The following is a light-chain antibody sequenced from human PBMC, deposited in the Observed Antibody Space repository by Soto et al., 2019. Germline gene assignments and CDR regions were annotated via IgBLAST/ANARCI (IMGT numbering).Light chain of an antibody. Sequence: QSALTQPASVSGSPGQSITISCTGSRSDIGGYNYVSWYQQHPGKAPQLLIYEVTSRPSGVSDRFSGSKSGNTASLTISGLQAEDEADYYCSSYTNTGTPRVFGGGTKLTVL. V-gene: IGLV2-14*01. J-gene: IGLJ3*02. CDR1: RSDIGGYNY. CDR3: SSYTNTGTPRV. CDR2: EVT.